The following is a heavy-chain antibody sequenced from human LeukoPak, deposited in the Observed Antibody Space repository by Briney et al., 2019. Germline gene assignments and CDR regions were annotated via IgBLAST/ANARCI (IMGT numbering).Heavy chain of an antibody. V-gene: IGHV6-1*01. CDR2: TWYRSKWYY. D-gene: IGHD3-22*01. J-gene: IGHJ5*02. CDR1: GDSVSSNTAA. CDR3: ARQSWSYYYDSSGYNWFDP. Sequence: SQTLSLTCAISGDSVSSNTAAWNWIRQSPSRGLEWLGRTWYRSKWYYDYGPSVKSRITINPDTSKNQFSLQLSFVTPEDTAVYYCARQSWSYYYDSSGYNWFDPWGQGTLVTVSS.